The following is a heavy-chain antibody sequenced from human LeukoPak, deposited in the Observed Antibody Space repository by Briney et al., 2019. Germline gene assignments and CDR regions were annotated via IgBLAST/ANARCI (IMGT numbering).Heavy chain of an antibody. CDR2: ISWNSGSI. Sequence: PGGSLRLSCEASGFTFNNFGMHWVRQAPGKGLEWVSGISWNSGSIGYADSVKGRFTISRDNAKNSLYLQMNSLRAEDTALYYRAKDRQLWSYSFDYWGQGTLVTVSS. V-gene: IGHV3-9*01. J-gene: IGHJ4*02. CDR3: AKDRQLWSYSFDY. CDR1: GFTFNNFG. D-gene: IGHD5-18*01.